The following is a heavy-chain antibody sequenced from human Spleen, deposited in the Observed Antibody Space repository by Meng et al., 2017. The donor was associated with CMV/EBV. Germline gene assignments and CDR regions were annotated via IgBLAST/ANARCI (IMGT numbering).Heavy chain of an antibody. CDR1: GYTFTGYY. CDR3: ARREQWLGGGTMDV. J-gene: IGHJ6*02. D-gene: IGHD6-19*01. CDR2: INPNSGDT. V-gene: IGHV1-2*02. Sequence: ASVKVSCKASGYTFTGYYMHWVRQAPGQGLAWMGWINPNSGDTHYPQNFQGRVTMTRDTSISTAYMELSRLRSDDTAMYYCARREQWLGGGTMDVWGQGTTVTVSS.